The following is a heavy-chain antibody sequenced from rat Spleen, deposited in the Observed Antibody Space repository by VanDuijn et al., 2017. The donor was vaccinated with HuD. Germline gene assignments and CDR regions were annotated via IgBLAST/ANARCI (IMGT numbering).Heavy chain of an antibody. Sequence: EVQLVESGGGLVQPGRSLKLSCAVSGFTFSDYYMAWVRQAPTKGLEWVATINYDGSSTYYRDSVKGRFTISRDNAKGTLYLQMDSLRSEDTATYYCARAVGSKFDYWGQGVMVTVSS. CDR2: INYDGSST. V-gene: IGHV5-7*01. J-gene: IGHJ2*01. CDR3: ARAVGSKFDY. CDR1: GFTFSDYY. D-gene: IGHD4-3*01.